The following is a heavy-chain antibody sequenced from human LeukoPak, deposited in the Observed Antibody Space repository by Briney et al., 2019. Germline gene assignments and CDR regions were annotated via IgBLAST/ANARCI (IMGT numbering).Heavy chain of an antibody. CDR1: GGSFSGYY. V-gene: IGHV4-34*01. CDR3: ARPKPYCSSTSCSEY. Sequence: SETLSLTCAVYGGSFSGYYWRWIRQPPGKGLEWFGEINHSGSHNYNPSHKMRVTISVDTSKNQFSLKLSSVTAADTAVYYCARPKPYCSSTSCSEYWGQGTLVTVSS. D-gene: IGHD2-2*01. CDR2: INHSGSH. J-gene: IGHJ4*02.